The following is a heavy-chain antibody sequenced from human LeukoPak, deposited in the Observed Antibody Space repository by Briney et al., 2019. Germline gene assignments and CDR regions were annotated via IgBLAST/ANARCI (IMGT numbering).Heavy chain of an antibody. CDR2: IYYGGTT. Sequence: SETLSLTCTVSGVSLSSYYWTWIRQPPGKGLEGIGYIYYGGTTKYNPSLKSRVTISVDTSKKQISLRLSSVTAADTAVYYCARHIESGTNDAFDIWGQGTMVTVSS. J-gene: IGHJ3*02. CDR3: ARHIESGTNDAFDI. V-gene: IGHV4-59*08. CDR1: GVSLSSYY. D-gene: IGHD3-10*01.